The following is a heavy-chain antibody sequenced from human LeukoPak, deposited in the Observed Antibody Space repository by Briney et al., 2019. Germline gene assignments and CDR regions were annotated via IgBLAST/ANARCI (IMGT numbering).Heavy chain of an antibody. J-gene: IGHJ6*03. CDR2: IYYSGST. V-gene: IGHV4-59*12. D-gene: IGHD3-22*01. Sequence: PSETLSLTCTVSGGSISSYYWSWIRQPPGKGLEWIGYIYYSGSTNYNPSLKSRVTISVDTSKNQFSLKLSSVTAADTAVYYCAREGHRGYYYYYYMDVWGKGTTVTVSS. CDR1: GGSISSYY. CDR3: AREGHRGYYYYYYMDV.